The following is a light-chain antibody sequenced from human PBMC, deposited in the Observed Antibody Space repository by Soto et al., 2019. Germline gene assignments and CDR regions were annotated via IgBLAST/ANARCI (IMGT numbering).Light chain of an antibody. Sequence: QSVLTQSSSASASQGSSVKLTCTLSSGHSSYIIAWHQQQPGKAPRYLMKLEGSGSYNKGSGVPDRFSGSSSGADRYLTISNLQFEDEADYYCETWDSNTVVFGGGTKLTVL. CDR1: SGHSSYI. CDR2: LEGSGSY. CDR3: ETWDSNTVV. J-gene: IGLJ2*01. V-gene: IGLV4-60*02.